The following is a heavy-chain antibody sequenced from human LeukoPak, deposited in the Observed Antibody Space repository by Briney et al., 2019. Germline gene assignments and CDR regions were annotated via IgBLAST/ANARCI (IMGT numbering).Heavy chain of an antibody. J-gene: IGHJ4*02. CDR3: ARDCGGDCYSFAPGEAPGPHDY. CDR1: GFTFSSYG. Sequence: GGSLRLSCAASGFTFSSYGMHWVRQAPGKGLEWVAVIWYDGSNKYYADSVKGRFTISRDNSKNTLYLQMNSLRAEDTAVYYCARDCGGDCYSFAPGEAPGPHDYWGQGTLVTVSS. CDR2: IWYDGSNK. D-gene: IGHD2-21*02. V-gene: IGHV3-33*01.